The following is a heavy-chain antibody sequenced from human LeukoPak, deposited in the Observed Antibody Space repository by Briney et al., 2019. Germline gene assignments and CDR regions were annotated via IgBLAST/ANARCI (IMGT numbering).Heavy chain of an antibody. CDR3: AKDRLLNCRGDCYIFDY. J-gene: IGHJ4*02. CDR2: ISGSGDST. CDR1: GFTLRSYV. V-gene: IGHV3-23*01. Sequence: PGGSLRLSCVASGFTLRSYVMNWVRQTPGKGLEWVSSISGSGDSTFYADSVKGRFSISRDNSKNTLHLQVNGLRTEDTAVYYCAKDRLLNCRGDCYIFDYWGQGTVVTVSS. D-gene: IGHD2-21*02.